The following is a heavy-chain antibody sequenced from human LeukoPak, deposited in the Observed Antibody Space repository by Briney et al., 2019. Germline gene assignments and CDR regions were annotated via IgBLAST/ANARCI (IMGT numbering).Heavy chain of an antibody. CDR3: TKDLCLRRMI. CDR1: GHSFSSNN. CDR2: ISAASGTA. V-gene: IGHV3-48*04. J-gene: IGHJ2*01. D-gene: IGHD6-25*01. Sequence: GGSLRLSCAASGHSFSSNNTHWVRQAPGGGLEWLSYISAASGTAFSADSVKGRYSTSPDNATESPFFQITSLRAATTAVNYVTKDLCLRRMIWGRGTLVIVSS.